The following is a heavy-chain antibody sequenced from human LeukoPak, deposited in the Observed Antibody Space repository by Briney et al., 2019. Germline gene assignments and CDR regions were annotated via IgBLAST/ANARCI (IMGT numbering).Heavy chain of an antibody. CDR3: ARDTRGESDY. D-gene: IGHD2-2*01. CDR2: INSNSDTV. CDR1: GFTFRTYG. Sequence: GGSLRLSCAASGFTFRTYGMNWVRQDPGKGLEWISYINSNSDTVYYSNSVEGRFTISRDNAKNSLYLQMNSLRAEDTAMYYCARDTRGESDYWGHGTLVTVSS. J-gene: IGHJ4*01. V-gene: IGHV3-48*04.